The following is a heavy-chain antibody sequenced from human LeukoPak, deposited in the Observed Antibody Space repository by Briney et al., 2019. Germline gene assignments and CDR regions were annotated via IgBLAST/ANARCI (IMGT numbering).Heavy chain of an antibody. CDR2: INHSGST. CDR1: GGSFSGYY. V-gene: IGHV4-34*01. Sequence: KPSDTLTLTCAVYGGSFSGYYWSWIRQPTGKALEWIGEINHSGSTNYNPSLKSRVTISVDTPKNQFSLELSSVTAPDTAVYFCARILRSSCKYYFDYWGQGSLVTVSS. CDR3: ARILRSSCKYYFDY. J-gene: IGHJ4*02. D-gene: IGHD6-13*01.